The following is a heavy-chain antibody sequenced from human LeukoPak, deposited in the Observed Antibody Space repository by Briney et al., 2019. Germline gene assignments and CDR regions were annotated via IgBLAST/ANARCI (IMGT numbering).Heavy chain of an antibody. CDR1: GYILSSYN. CDR2: INPNSGGT. Sequence: GASVKVSCKASGYILSSYNMHWVRQAPGQGLEWMGWINPNSGGTNYAQKFQGRVTMTEDTSTDTAYMELSSLRSEDTAVYYCATSTGYYEVNWFDPWGRGTLVTVSS. J-gene: IGHJ5*02. D-gene: IGHD3-22*01. CDR3: ATSTGYYEVNWFDP. V-gene: IGHV1-2*02.